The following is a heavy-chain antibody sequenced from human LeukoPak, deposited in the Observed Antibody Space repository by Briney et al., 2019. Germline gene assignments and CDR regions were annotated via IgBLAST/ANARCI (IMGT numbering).Heavy chain of an antibody. V-gene: IGHV1-18*01. CDR1: GYTFTSYG. CDR2: IISYNGNT. CDR3: ARDGNGIVGATSIDY. D-gene: IGHD1-26*01. J-gene: IGHJ4*02. Sequence: ASVKVSCKASGYTFTSYGIIWVRQAPGQELEWMGWIISYNGNTNYAQKLQGRVTMTTDTYTSTAYMELRSLRSDDTAVYYCARDGNGIVGATSIDYWGQGTLVTVSS.